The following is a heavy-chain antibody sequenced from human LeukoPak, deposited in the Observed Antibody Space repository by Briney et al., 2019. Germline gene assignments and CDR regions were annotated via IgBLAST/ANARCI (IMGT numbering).Heavy chain of an antibody. CDR1: GYTFTGYY. J-gene: IGHJ4*02. CDR3: ARAAYGDYGIDY. D-gene: IGHD4-17*01. Sequence: ASVKVSCKASGYTFTGYYMYWVRQAPGQGLEWMGWINPNSGGTNYAQKFQGRVTMTRDTSISTAYMELSRLRSDDTAVYYCARAAYGDYGIDYWGQGTLVTVSS. V-gene: IGHV1-2*02. CDR2: INPNSGGT.